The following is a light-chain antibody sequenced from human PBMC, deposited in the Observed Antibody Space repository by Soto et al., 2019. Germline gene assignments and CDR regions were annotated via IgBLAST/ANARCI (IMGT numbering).Light chain of an antibody. J-gene: IGKJ1*01. V-gene: IGKV1-39*01. Sequence: DIQMTQSPSTLSASVGDRVTITCRASQSVGTYLAWYQQEPGKAPNLLIYDTSSLESGVPSRFSGSGSGADFTLTISSLQPEDFATYYCQQSYSTPRTFGQGTKVDIK. CDR2: DTS. CDR1: QSVGTY. CDR3: QQSYSTPRT.